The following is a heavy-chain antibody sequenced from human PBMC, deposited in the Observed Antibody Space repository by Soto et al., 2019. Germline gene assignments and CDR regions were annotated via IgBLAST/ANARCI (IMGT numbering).Heavy chain of an antibody. V-gene: IGHV3-23*01. CDR3: AKVVITGTTTAFDY. CDR2: ISGSGGST. D-gene: IGHD1-7*01. Sequence: GESLKISCAASGFTFSSYAMSWVRQAPGKGLEWVSAISGSGGSTYYADSVKGRFTISRDNSKNTLYLQMNSLRAEDTAVYYCAKVVITGTTTAFDYWGQGTLVTVSS. J-gene: IGHJ4*02. CDR1: GFTFSSYA.